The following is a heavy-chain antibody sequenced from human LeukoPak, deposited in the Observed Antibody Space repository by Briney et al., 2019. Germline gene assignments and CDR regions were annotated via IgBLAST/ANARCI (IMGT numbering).Heavy chain of an antibody. V-gene: IGHV7-4-1*02. CDR2: INTDTGNP. Sequence: ASVKVSCKASGYTFTYYAIHWVRQVPGQGLDWMGWINTDTGNPTYVPGFTGRFVFSLDTSVSTAYLQISSLKAEDTAVYYCAREGSNRVIDYWGQGTLVTVSS. CDR3: AREGSNRVIDY. D-gene: IGHD2/OR15-2a*01. CDR1: GYTFTYYA. J-gene: IGHJ4*02.